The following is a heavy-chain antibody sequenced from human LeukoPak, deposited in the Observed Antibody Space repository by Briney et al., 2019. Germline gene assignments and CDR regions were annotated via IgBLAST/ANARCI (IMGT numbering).Heavy chain of an antibody. D-gene: IGHD6-25*01. J-gene: IGHJ5*02. CDR1: GGSISSYY. V-gene: IGHV4-4*07. Sequence: WETLSLTCTVSGGSISSYYWSWIRQSAGKGLEWIGRINTSGNSNYNPSLGSRVTMSVDTSKNQFSLNLSSVTAADTAVYYCAREGGGPRWLDPWGQRTLVTVSS. CDR3: AREGGGPRWLDP. CDR2: INTSGNS.